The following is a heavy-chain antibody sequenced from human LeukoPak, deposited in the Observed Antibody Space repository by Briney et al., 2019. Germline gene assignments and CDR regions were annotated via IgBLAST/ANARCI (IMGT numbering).Heavy chain of an antibody. CDR3: ARDGGRYDILTGYYMGYYYYYYMDV. CDR2: ISAYNGNT. Sequence: GASVKVSCKASGYTFTGYQIHRVRQAPGQGLEWMGWISAYNGNTNYAQKLQGRVTMTTDTSTSTAYMELRSLRSDDTAVYYCARDGGRYDILTGYYMGYYYYYYMDVWGKGTTVTISS. V-gene: IGHV1-18*04. CDR1: GYTFTGYQ. D-gene: IGHD3-9*01. J-gene: IGHJ6*03.